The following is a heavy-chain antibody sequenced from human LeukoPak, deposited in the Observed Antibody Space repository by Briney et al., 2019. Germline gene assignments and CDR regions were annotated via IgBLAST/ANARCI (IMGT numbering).Heavy chain of an antibody. CDR2: INTDGSST. CDR3: ARDCTPIYGDCQPDY. Sequence: GGSPRLSCAASGFTFSSYWMHWVRQAPGKGLVWVSRINTDGSSTSYADSVKGRFTISRDNAKNTLYLQMNSLRAEDTAVYYCARDCTPIYGDCQPDYWGQGTLVTVSS. J-gene: IGHJ4*02. CDR1: GFTFSSYW. D-gene: IGHD4-17*01. V-gene: IGHV3-74*01.